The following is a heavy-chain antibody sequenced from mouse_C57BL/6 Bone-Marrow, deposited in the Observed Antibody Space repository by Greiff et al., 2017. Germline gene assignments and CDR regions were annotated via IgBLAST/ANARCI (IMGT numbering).Heavy chain of an antibody. J-gene: IGHJ3*01. D-gene: IGHD1-1*01. CDR1: GFTFSDSY. V-gene: IGHV5-12*01. Sequence: EVMLVESGGGLVQPGGSLKLSCAASGFTFSDSYMYWVRQTPEKRLEWVAYISNGGGSTYYPDTVKGRFTISRDNAKNTLYLQMSRLKSEDTAMYYCARSAGSSYTWFAYWGQGTLVTVSA. CDR2: ISNGGGST. CDR3: ARSAGSSYTWFAY.